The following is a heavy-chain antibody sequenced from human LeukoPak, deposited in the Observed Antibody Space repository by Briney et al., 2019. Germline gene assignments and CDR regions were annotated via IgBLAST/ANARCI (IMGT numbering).Heavy chain of an antibody. J-gene: IGHJ4*02. CDR2: INPKSGGT. D-gene: IGHD3-22*01. CDR3: ARGGSDSSGYYPRDFGY. Sequence: ASVKVSCKASGYTFTDYYVHWVRQAPGRGLEWMGWINPKSGGTNYAQKFQGRVTMTRDTSISTAYMELSRLISDDTAVYYCARGGSDSSGYYPRDFGYWGQGTLVTVSS. CDR1: GYTFTDYY. V-gene: IGHV1-2*02.